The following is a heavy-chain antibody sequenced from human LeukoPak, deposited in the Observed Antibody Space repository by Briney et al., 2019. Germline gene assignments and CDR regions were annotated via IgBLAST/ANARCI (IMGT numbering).Heavy chain of an antibody. Sequence: GGSLRLSCAASGFTFSSYAMQWVRQAPGKGLEWVSYITYNSGTIFYADSVKGRFTISRDNAKDSLYLQMSSLRDQDTAVYYCARDSGYSYADDYWGQGTLVTVSS. CDR3: ARDSGYSYADDY. D-gene: IGHD5-18*01. CDR1: GFTFSSYA. J-gene: IGHJ4*02. CDR2: ITYNSGTI. V-gene: IGHV3-48*02.